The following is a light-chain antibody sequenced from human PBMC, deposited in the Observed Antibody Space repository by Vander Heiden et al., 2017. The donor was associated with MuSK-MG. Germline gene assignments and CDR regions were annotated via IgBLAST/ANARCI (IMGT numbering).Light chain of an antibody. V-gene: IGKV1-39*01. CDR3: QQGYSTPPLT. CDR1: QSISSY. CDR2: AAS. J-gene: IGKJ4*01. Sequence: DIQMTQSPATLSASVGDRVTITCRASQSISSYLNWYQQKPGKAPQLLIYAASSLQSGVPSRFRGRGSGTDFTLTISSLQPEDFATYYCQQGYSTPPLTFGGGTKVEIK.